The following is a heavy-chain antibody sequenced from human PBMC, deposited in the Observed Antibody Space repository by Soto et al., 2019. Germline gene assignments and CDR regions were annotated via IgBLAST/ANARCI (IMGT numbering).Heavy chain of an antibody. CDR2: ISYDGSNK. V-gene: IGHV3-30*18. Sequence: GSLRLSCAASGFTFSSYGMHWVRQAPGKGLEWVAVISYDGSNKYYADSVKGRFTISRDNSKNTLYLQMNSLRAEDTAVYYCAKSGRGYDIPYWGQGTLVTVSS. D-gene: IGHD3-9*01. CDR3: AKSGRGYDIPY. J-gene: IGHJ4*02. CDR1: GFTFSSYG.